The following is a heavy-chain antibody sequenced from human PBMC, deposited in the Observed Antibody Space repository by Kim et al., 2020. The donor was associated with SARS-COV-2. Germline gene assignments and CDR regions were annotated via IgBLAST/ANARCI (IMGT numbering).Heavy chain of an antibody. CDR3: ARGLDYYGSGIGLGLDY. CDR1: GGSISSYY. V-gene: IGHV4-59*01. Sequence: SETLSLTCTVSGGSISSYYWSWIRQPPGKGLEWIGYIYYSGSTNYNPSLKSRVTISVDTSKNQFSLKLSSVTAADTAVYYCARGLDYYGSGIGLGLDYWGQGTLVTVSS. CDR2: IYYSGST. J-gene: IGHJ4*02. D-gene: IGHD3-10*01.